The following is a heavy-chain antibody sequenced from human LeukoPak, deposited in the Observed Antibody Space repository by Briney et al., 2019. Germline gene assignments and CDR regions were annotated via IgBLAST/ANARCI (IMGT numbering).Heavy chain of an antibody. V-gene: IGHV1-18*01. D-gene: IGHD2-21*02. CDR2: ISPYDGDT. CDR3: ARDYCXRGGDCYKEDLFDP. J-gene: IGHJ5*02. Sequence: ASVKVSCKASGYTFAIYGISWVRQAPEQGLEWMAWISPYDGDTNYAQNFEGRVTMTTETSTSTAYMELRSLRSDDTAIYYCARDYCXRGGDCYKEDLFDPWGQGTLVTVSS. CDR1: GYTFAIYG.